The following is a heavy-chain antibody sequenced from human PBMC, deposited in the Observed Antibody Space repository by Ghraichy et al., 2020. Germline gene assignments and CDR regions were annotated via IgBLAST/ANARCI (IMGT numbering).Heavy chain of an antibody. V-gene: IGHV3-48*02. Sequence: ETLSLTCAASGFTFSSYSMNWVRQAPGKGLEWVSYISSGSSTIYYADSVKGRFNMSRDNAKNSLYLQMNSLRDEDTAVYYCAREGSYCSGGSCLYYYYYGMDVWGQGTTVTVSS. D-gene: IGHD2-15*01. CDR2: ISSGSSTI. J-gene: IGHJ6*02. CDR1: GFTFSSYS. CDR3: AREGSYCSGGSCLYYYYYGMDV.